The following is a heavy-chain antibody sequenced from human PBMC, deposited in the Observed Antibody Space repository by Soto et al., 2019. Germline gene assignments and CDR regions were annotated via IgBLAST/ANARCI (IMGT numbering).Heavy chain of an antibody. CDR1: GDTFTDYY. J-gene: IGHJ4*02. V-gene: IGHV1-46*01. CDR3: ARGRHVVVVTAALDY. Sequence: QVQLMQSGAEVKKPGASVKVSCKASGDTFTDYYIHWVRQAPGQGLEWMGTVNPSGGHTTYAQHFLGRVTMTRETSTSTRYMELTSLTSDDTAIYYCARGRHVVVVTAALDYWGQGTLVTVSS. CDR2: VNPSGGHT. D-gene: IGHD2-21*02.